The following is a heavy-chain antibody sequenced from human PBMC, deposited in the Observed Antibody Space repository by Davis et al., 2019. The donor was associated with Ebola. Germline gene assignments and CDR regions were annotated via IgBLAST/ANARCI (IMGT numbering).Heavy chain of an antibody. V-gene: IGHV4-59*01. Sequence: PSETLSLTCTVSGGSINSYYWSWIRQTPGKGLEWIGYIYSSGTAIYNPSLKSRVTISVDTSKNQFSLKLSSVTAADTAVYYCAREGYYDFWSGYSNYYYYMDVWGKGTTVTVSS. J-gene: IGHJ6*03. CDR3: AREGYYDFWSGYSNYYYYMDV. CDR2: IYSSGTA. D-gene: IGHD3-3*01. CDR1: GGSINSYY.